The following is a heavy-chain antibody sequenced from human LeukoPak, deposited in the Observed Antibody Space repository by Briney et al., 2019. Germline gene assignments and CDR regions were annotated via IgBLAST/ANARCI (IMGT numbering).Heavy chain of an antibody. CDR3: ASTPRPYSSSWYFGY. V-gene: IGHV3-30-3*01. J-gene: IGHJ4*02. D-gene: IGHD6-13*01. Sequence: GGSLRLSCAASGFTFSSYAMHWVRQAPGKGLEWVAVISYDGSNKYYADSVKGRFTISRDNSKNTLYLQMNSLRAEDTAVYYCASTPRPYSSSWYFGYWGQGTLVTVSS. CDR1: GFTFSSYA. CDR2: ISYDGSNK.